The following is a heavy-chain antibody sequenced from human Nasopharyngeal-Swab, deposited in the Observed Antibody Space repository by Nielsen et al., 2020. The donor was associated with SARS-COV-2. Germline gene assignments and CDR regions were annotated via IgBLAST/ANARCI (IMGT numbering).Heavy chain of an antibody. CDR2: LYINGST. CDR3: ARIGRFFDWLSAYNGMDV. D-gene: IGHD3-9*01. CDR1: ARSFSSGNYY. J-gene: IGHJ6*02. Sequence: SLSLSCTVSARSFSSGNYYWTWIRQPAGKGLEWIGRLYINGSTNYNPSLKSRVTISADTSKNQFSLKLSSVTAADTAVYYCARIGRFFDWLSAYNGMDVWGHGTTVTVSS. V-gene: IGHV4-61*02.